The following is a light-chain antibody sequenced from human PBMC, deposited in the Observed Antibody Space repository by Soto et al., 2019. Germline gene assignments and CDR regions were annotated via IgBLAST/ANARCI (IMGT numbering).Light chain of an antibody. J-gene: IGKJ3*01. CDR3: QQYDNLPLT. CDR1: QSVGSN. CDR2: GAS. Sequence: ERVMTQSPSTLSVSPLERATLSCRASQSVGSNLAWYQQKPGQAPRLLIFGASSRATGVPARFSGSGSGTEFTLTINSLQSEDFAVYFCQQYDNLPLTFGPGTKVDIK. V-gene: IGKV3-15*01.